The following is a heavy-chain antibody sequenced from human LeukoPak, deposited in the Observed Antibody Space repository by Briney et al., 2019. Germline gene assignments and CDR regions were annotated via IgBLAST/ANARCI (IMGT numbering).Heavy chain of an antibody. CDR2: IYSGGST. Sequence: GGSLRLSCAASGFTVSSNYMSWVRQAPGKGLEWVSVIYSGGSTYYADSVKGRFTISRDNSKNTLYLQMNSLRAEDTAVYYCAKDRYYDILTGLGEFDYWGQGTLVTVSS. V-gene: IGHV3-53*01. D-gene: IGHD3-9*01. CDR3: AKDRYYDILTGLGEFDY. CDR1: GFTVSSNY. J-gene: IGHJ4*02.